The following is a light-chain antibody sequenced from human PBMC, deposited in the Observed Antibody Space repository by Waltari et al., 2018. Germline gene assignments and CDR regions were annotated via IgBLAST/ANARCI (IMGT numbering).Light chain of an antibody. Sequence: QLMLTQSPSASASLGASVKLTCTLSSGHSNYAIAWHQQQPEKGPRYLMKVNSDGSHIQGDGIPDRFSGSSSGAERYLTISSLQSEDEADYYCQTGGFGIWVFGGGTKLTVL. CDR1: SGHSNYA. CDR2: VNSDGSH. V-gene: IGLV4-69*01. CDR3: QTGGFGIWV. J-gene: IGLJ3*02.